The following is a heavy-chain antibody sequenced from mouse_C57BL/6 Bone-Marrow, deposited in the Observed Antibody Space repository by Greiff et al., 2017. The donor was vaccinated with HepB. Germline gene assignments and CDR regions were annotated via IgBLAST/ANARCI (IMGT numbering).Heavy chain of an antibody. J-gene: IGHJ4*01. CDR2: IYPRDGST. CDR1: GYTFTDHT. D-gene: IGHD1-1*01. CDR3: ARPGSSIPYYYAMDY. Sequence: VKLVESDAELVKPGASVKISCKVSGYTFTDHTIHWMKQRPEQGLEWIGYIYPRDGSTKYNEKFKGKATLTADKSSSTAYMQLNSLTSEDSAVYFCARPGSSIPYYYAMDYWGQGTSVTVSS. V-gene: IGHV1-78*01.